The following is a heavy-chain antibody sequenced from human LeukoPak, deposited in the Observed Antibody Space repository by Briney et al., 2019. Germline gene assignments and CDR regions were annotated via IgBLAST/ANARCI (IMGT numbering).Heavy chain of an antibody. Sequence: GGSLRLSCAASGFTFSSYGMHWVRQAPGKGLEWVAVISYDGSNKYYADSVKGRFTISRDNSKNTLYLQMNSLRAEDTAVYYCAKDQDSSGWYVGYYYYGMDVWGQGTTVTVSS. CDR3: AKDQDSSGWYVGYYYYGMDV. CDR2: ISYDGSNK. D-gene: IGHD6-19*01. V-gene: IGHV3-30*18. CDR1: GFTFSSYG. J-gene: IGHJ6*02.